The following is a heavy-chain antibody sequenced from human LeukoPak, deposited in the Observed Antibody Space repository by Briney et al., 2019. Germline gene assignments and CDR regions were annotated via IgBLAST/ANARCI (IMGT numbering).Heavy chain of an antibody. CDR2: ISYDGSNK. CDR1: RFTFSSYG. D-gene: IGHD6-13*01. CDR3: ATGIAAAGTGYFQH. J-gene: IGHJ1*01. Sequence: GGSQRLSCAASRFTFSSYGMHWVRQAPGKGLEWVAVISYDGSNKYYAGSVKGRFTISRDNSKNTLYLQMNSLRAEDTAVYYCATGIAAAGTGYFQHWGQGTLVIVSS. V-gene: IGHV3-30*03.